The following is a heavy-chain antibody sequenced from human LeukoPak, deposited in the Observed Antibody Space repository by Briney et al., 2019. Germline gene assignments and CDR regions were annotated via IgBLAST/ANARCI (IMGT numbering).Heavy chain of an antibody. CDR1: GGSISSSSYY. J-gene: IGHJ5*02. V-gene: IGHV4-39*07. Sequence: SETLSLTCTVSGGSISSSSYYWGWIRQSPGKGLEWIGSIYYSGSTYYNPSLKSRVTISVDTSKNPFSLKLSSVTAADTAVYYCARGGIAVALSWGQGTLVTVSS. CDR2: IYYSGST. CDR3: ARGGIAVALS. D-gene: IGHD6-19*01.